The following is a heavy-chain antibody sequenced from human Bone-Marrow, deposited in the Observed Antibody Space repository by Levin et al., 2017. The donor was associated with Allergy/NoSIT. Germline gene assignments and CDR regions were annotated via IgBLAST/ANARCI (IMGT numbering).Heavy chain of an antibody. Sequence: PGGSLRLSCAASGFTFSSYGMHWVRQAPGKGLEWVAVIWYDGSNKYYADSVKGRFTISRDNSKNTLYLQMNSLRAEDTAVYYCARDLRPGYCSGGSCYSSLSAFDIWGQGTMVTVSS. CDR3: ARDLRPGYCSGGSCYSSLSAFDI. J-gene: IGHJ3*02. CDR1: GFTFSSYG. CDR2: IWYDGSNK. D-gene: IGHD2-15*01. V-gene: IGHV3-33*01.